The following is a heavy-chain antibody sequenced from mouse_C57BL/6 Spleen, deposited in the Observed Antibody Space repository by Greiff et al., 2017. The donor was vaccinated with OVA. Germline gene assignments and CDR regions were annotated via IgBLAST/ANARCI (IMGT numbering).Heavy chain of an antibody. J-gene: IGHJ2*01. CDR2: INPNYGTT. V-gene: IGHV1-39*01. CDR3: AREGTTVVATGYFDY. Sequence: EVQRVESGPELVKPGASVKISCKASGYSFTDYNMNWVKQSNGKSLEWIGVINPNYGTTSYNQKFKGKATLTVDQSSSTAYMQLNSLTSEDSAVYYCAREGTTVVATGYFDYWGQGTTLTVSS. D-gene: IGHD1-1*01. CDR1: GYSFTDYN.